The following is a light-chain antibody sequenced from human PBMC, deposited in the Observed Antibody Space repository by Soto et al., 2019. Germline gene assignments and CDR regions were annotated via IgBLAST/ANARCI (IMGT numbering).Light chain of an antibody. V-gene: IGLV6-57*04. Sequence: NFMLTQPHSVSESPGKTVTISCTRSSGSIANNYVQWYQQRPGSAPTTVIYENKLRPSGGPGRFSGSTDASSNSASLTISGLQTEDEADYYCISYTDRQSYLFGTGTKATVL. J-gene: IGLJ1*01. CDR1: SGSIANNY. CDR2: ENK. CDR3: ISYTDRQSYL.